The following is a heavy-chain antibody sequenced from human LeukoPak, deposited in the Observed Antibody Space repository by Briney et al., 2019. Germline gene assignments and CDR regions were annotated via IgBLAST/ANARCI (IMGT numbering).Heavy chain of an antibody. Sequence: PSETLSLTCTVSGGSISSYYWSWIRQPAGKGLEWIGRIYTSGSTNYNPSLKSRVTMSVDTSKNQFSLKLSSVTAADTAVHYCASADYYDSSGYKVSGWYFDLWGRGTLVTVSS. CDR1: GGSISSYY. D-gene: IGHD3-22*01. J-gene: IGHJ2*01. CDR3: ASADYYDSSGYKVSGWYFDL. CDR2: IYTSGST. V-gene: IGHV4-4*07.